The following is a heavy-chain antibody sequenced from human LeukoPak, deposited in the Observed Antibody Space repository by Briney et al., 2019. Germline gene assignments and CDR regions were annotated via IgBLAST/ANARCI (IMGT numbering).Heavy chain of an antibody. Sequence: AGGSLRLSCAASGFTFSSYGMHWVRQAPGKGLEWVAVIWYDGSNKYYADSVKGRFTISRDNSKNTLYLQMNCLRAEDTAVYYCARGRSSGYYYDYWGQGTLVTVSS. CDR2: IWYDGSNK. D-gene: IGHD3-22*01. V-gene: IGHV3-33*01. CDR3: ARGRSSGYYYDY. CDR1: GFTFSSYG. J-gene: IGHJ4*02.